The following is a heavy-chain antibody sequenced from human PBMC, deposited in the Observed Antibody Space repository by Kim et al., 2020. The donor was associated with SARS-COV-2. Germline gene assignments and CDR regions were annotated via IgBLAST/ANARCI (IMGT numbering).Heavy chain of an antibody. CDR3: ARRMRSSSCYPDAFDI. D-gene: IGHD6-13*01. V-gene: IGHV5-51*01. CDR2: IYPGDSDT. J-gene: IGHJ3*02. Sequence: GESLKISCKGSGYSFTSYWIGWVRQMPGKGLEWMGIIYPGDSDTRYSPSFQGQVTISADKSISTAYLQWSSLKASDTAMYYWARRMRSSSCYPDAFDIWGAGTMVTVSS. CDR1: GYSFTSYW.